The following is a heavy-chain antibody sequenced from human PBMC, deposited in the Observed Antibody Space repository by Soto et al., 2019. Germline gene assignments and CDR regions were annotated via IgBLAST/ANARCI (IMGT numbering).Heavy chain of an antibody. CDR3: AKERATTTAFDY. D-gene: IGHD4-17*01. Sequence: EVQLLESGGGLVQAGGSLRLSCAASGFAFGRDGMSWVRQAPGKGLEWVSLITGNGGGTYYADSVKGRFTISRDNTKNTLFLQMNSLRAEDTAVYYCAKERATTTAFDYWGQGALVTVSS. J-gene: IGHJ4*02. V-gene: IGHV3-23*01. CDR2: ITGNGGGT. CDR1: GFAFGRDG.